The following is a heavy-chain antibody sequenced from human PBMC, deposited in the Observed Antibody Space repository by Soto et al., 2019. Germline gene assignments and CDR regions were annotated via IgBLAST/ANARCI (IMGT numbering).Heavy chain of an antibody. D-gene: IGHD3-22*01. CDR3: AKDRLSSGSGVRFDP. CDR2: ISGRGSDT. J-gene: IGHJ5*02. CDR1: GFTFSSYA. Sequence: VQLLESGGGLVQPGGSLTLSCAASGFTFSSYAMSWVRQAPGKGLEWVSSISGRGSDTYYVDSVKGRFTISRDNSIDTLFLHLNSLRAEDTAVYYCAKDRLSSGSGVRFDPWGQGTLVIVSS. V-gene: IGHV3-23*01.